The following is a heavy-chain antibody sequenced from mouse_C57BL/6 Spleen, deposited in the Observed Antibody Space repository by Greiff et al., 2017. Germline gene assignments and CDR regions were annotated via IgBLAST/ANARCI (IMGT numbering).Heavy chain of an antibody. CDR3: ANYYGSSPFAY. CDR2: LDPNRGGT. CDR1: GYTFTSYW. Sequence: QVQLQQPGAELVKPGASVKLSCKASGYTFTSYWMHWVKQRPGRGLEWIGRLDPNRGGTKYNEKFKSKATLTVDKPSSTAYMQLSSLTAEDSAVYYCANYYGSSPFAYWGQGILVTGSA. J-gene: IGHJ3*01. V-gene: IGHV1-72*01. D-gene: IGHD1-1*01.